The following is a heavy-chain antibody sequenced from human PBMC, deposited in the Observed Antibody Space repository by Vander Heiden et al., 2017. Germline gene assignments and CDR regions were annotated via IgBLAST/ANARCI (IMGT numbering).Heavy chain of an antibody. J-gene: IGHJ4*02. CDR1: GYTFTTYA. D-gene: IGHD1-26*01. Sequence: QGQVVQSGAEVKTPGASVRVSCKASGYTFTTYAISWVRQASGQGLEWMGWMDPKTGETGYAQRFQGRVTMTRNISRSTAYMELSGLRSEDTAVYFCARVARFAGSYYNYFDTWGQGSLVTVSS. CDR3: ARVARFAGSYYNYFDT. CDR2: MDPKTGET. V-gene: IGHV1-8*01.